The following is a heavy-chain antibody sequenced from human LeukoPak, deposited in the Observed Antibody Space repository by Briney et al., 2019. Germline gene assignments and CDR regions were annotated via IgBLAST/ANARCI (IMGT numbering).Heavy chain of an antibody. Sequence: ASVKVSCKASGYTFTSYGISWVRQAPGQGLEWMGWIRTHNGNTNCAQKFQGRVTMTTDTSTSTAYMELRSLRSDDTAVYYCARVVYGGNYYYYMDVWGKGTTVIVSS. D-gene: IGHD4-23*01. V-gene: IGHV1-18*01. J-gene: IGHJ6*03. CDR1: GYTFTSYG. CDR2: IRTHNGNT. CDR3: ARVVYGGNYYYYMDV.